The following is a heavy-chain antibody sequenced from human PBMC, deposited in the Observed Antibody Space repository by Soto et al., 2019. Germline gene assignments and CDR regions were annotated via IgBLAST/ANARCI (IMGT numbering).Heavy chain of an antibody. V-gene: IGHV4-34*01. CDR2: INHSGST. CDR3: ARGRGRAGAHYYYGMDV. D-gene: IGHD6-25*01. J-gene: IGHJ6*02. Sequence: SQTLSLTYAVYGGSFSGYYWSWMPQPPGKGLEWIGEINHSGSTNYNPSLKSRVTISVDTSKNQFSLKLSSVSAADTAVYYCARGRGRAGAHYYYGMDVWGQGTTVT. CDR1: GGSFSGYY.